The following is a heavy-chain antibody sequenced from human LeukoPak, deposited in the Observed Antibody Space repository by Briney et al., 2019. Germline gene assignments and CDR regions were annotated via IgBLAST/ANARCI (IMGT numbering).Heavy chain of an antibody. Sequence: SAGSLRLSCAASGFTFSNAWMSWVRQAQGKGLEWVSLIKSKTDGGTTDYAAPVKVRFTISRDESKNKLYIQMNRLKTEDTAVYYCTTEGGDITMVRGVTLYVDYWGQGTLVTVSS. CDR3: TTEGGDITMVRGVTLYVDY. D-gene: IGHD3-10*01. V-gene: IGHV3-15*01. J-gene: IGHJ4*02. CDR1: GFTFSNAW. CDR2: IKSKTDGGTT.